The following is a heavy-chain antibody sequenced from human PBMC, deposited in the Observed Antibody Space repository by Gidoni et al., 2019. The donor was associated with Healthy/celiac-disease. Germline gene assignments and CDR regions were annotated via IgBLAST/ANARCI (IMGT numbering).Heavy chain of an antibody. V-gene: IGHV4-59*08. D-gene: IGHD5-12*01. Sequence: QVQLQESGPGLVKPSETLSLTCTVSGGSISSYYWSWIRQPPGKGLEWIGYIYYSGSTNYNPSLKSRVTISVDTSKNQFSLKLSSVTAADTAVYYCARHQVDRDGYNYPDAFDIWGQGTMVTVTS. J-gene: IGHJ3*02. CDR3: ARHQVDRDGYNYPDAFDI. CDR1: GGSISSYY. CDR2: IYYSGST.